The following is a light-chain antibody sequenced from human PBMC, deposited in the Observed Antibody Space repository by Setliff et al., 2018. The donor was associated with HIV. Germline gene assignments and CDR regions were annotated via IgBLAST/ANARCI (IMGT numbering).Light chain of an antibody. CDR2: DVN. CDR3: SSYIRSTTPWL. V-gene: IGLV2-14*03. CDR1: NSDIGGYNY. Sequence: ALAQPASVSGSPGQSITISCTGTNSDIGGYNYVSWYQQHPGKAPKLIIYDVNLRPSGVSNRFPGSKSGNTASLTISGLRAGDEGDYYGSSYIRSTTPWLFGGGTKVTVL. J-gene: IGLJ2*01.